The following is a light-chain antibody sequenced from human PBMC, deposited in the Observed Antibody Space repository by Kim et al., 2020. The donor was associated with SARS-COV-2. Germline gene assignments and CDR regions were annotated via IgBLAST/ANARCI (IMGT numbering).Light chain of an antibody. V-gene: IGLV9-49*01. CDR2: VGTGGIVG. Sequence: QPVLTQPPSASASLGASVTLTCTLSSGYSNYKVDWYQQRPGKGPRFVMRVGTGGIVGSKGDGTPDRFSVLGSGLNRYLTIKNIQEEDESDYHCGADHGSGSNFVVVFGGGTQLTVL. J-gene: IGLJ2*01. CDR3: GADHGSGSNFVVV. CDR1: SGYSNYK.